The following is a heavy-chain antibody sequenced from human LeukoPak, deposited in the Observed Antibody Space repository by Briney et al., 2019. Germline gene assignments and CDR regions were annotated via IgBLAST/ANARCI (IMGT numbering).Heavy chain of an antibody. CDR1: GYSFTSYW. D-gene: IGHD2-15*01. CDR3: ARHLVVVAATVSHWFDP. V-gene: IGHV5-10-1*01. Sequence: GESLRISCKGSGYSFTSYWISWVRQMPGKGLEWMGRIDPSDSYTNYSPSFQGHVTISADKSISTAYLQWSSLKASDTAMYYCARHLVVVAATVSHWFDPWGQGTLVTVSS. J-gene: IGHJ5*02. CDR2: IDPSDSYT.